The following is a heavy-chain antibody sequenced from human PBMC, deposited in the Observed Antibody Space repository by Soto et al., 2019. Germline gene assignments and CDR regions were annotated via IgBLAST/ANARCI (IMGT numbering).Heavy chain of an antibody. CDR2: IYHSGST. CDR3: ARAAAISWFDP. Sequence: PSETLSLTCAVPGGSISSGGYSWSWIRQPPGKGLEWIGYIYHSGSTYYNPSLKSRVTISVDRSKNQFSLKLSSVTAADTAVYYCARAAAISWFDPWGQGTLVTVSS. D-gene: IGHD2-2*01. J-gene: IGHJ5*02. CDR1: GGSISSGGYS. V-gene: IGHV4-30-2*01.